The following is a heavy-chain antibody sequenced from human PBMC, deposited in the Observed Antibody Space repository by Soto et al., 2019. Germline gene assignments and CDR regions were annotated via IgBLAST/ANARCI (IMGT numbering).Heavy chain of an antibody. J-gene: IGHJ4*02. V-gene: IGHV3-23*01. CDR1: GFTFNTYA. Sequence: LRLSCAASGFTFNTYAMSWVRQAPGKGLEWVSAISGSDGGTYYADSVKGRFTISRDNSKNTLYLQMNSLRAEDTAVYYCATLTTVTTPDPFDSWGQGTLVTVSS. CDR3: ATLTTVTTPDPFDS. D-gene: IGHD4-17*01. CDR2: ISGSDGGT.